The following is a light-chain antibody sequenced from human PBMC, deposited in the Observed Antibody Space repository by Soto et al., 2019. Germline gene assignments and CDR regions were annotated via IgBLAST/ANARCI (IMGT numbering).Light chain of an antibody. CDR3: QQYNSYPIT. V-gene: IGKV1-5*01. CDR1: QSISSW. CDR2: DAS. J-gene: IGKJ5*01. Sequence: VNMTQSPSTLSASIGDRVTITCRASQSISSWLAWYQQKPGKAPKLLIYDASSLESGVPSRFSGSGSGTEFTLTISSLQPDDFATYYCQQYNSYPITFGQGTRLEIK.